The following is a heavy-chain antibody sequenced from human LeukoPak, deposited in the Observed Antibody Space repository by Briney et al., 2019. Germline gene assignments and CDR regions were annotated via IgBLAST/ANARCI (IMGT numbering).Heavy chain of an antibody. D-gene: IGHD3-10*01. CDR2: ISWDGGSA. J-gene: IGHJ4*02. CDR3: AKGMAAYYYASGNIDY. V-gene: IGHV3-43D*03. Sequence: AGGSLRLSCAASGFTFDDYAMHWVRQAPGKGLEWVSLISWDGGSAYYADSVKGRFTISRDNSKNSLYLQMNSLRAEDTALYYCAKGMAAYYYASGNIDYWGQGTLVTVSS. CDR1: GFTFDDYA.